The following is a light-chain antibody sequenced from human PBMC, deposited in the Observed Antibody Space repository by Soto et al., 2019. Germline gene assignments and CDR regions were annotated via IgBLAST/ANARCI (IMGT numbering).Light chain of an antibody. CDR3: QQSYSNPRT. V-gene: IGKV1-39*01. CDR1: QSISSY. CDR2: AAS. Sequence: DIQMTQSPSSLSASVGDRVTITCRASQSISSYLNWYQQKPGKPPKLLIYAASSLQSGVPSRFSGSGSGTDFTLPISSLQPEDFETYYCQQSYSNPRTFGQGTKVDIK. J-gene: IGKJ1*01.